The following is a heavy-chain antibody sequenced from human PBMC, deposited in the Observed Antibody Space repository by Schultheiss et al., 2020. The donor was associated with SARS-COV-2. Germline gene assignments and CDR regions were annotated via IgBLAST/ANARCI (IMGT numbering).Heavy chain of an antibody. J-gene: IGHJ4*02. V-gene: IGHV4-59*01. CDR3: ARDQGAGYFDY. D-gene: IGHD1-26*01. CDR2: MSYSGIT. Sequence: SETLSLTCTVSGAGGSFSDYYWTWIRQPPGKGLEWLAYMSYSGITNYNPSLKSRVAMSVDTSKNQFSLTLTSVTTADTAVYYCARDQGAGYFDYWGQGTLVTVSS. CDR1: GAGGSFSDYY.